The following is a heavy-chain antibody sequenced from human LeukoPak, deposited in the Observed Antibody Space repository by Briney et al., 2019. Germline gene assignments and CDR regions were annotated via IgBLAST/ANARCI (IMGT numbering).Heavy chain of an antibody. CDR3: ARPYCSGGSCYDGY. D-gene: IGHD2-15*01. V-gene: IGHV3-53*01. CDR1: GFTVSSNY. Sequence: QPGGSLRLSCAASGFTVSSNYMSWVRQAPGKGLEWVSVIYSGGSTYYADSVKGRFTISRDNSKNTLYLQMNSLRAEDTAVYYCARPYCSGGSCYDGYWGQGTLVTVSS. J-gene: IGHJ4*02. CDR2: IYSGGST.